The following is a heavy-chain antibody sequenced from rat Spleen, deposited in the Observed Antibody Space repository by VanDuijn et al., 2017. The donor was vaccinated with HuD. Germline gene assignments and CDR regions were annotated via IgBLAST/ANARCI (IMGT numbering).Heavy chain of an antibody. Sequence: EVQLVESGGGLVQPGRSLKLSCAASGFTFSNYGMAWVRQAPTKGLEWVDTISYDGSSTYYRDSVKGRFTISRDNAKSTLYLQMDSLRSEDTATYYCASPVPYFDYWGQGVMVTVSS. V-gene: IGHV5-29*01. CDR1: GFTFSNYG. J-gene: IGHJ2*01. CDR2: ISYDGSST. CDR3: ASPVPYFDY.